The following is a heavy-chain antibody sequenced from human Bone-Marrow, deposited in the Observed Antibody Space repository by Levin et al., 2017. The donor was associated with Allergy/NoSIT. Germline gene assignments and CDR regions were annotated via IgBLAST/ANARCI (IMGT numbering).Heavy chain of an antibody. J-gene: IGHJ4*01. CDR1: GFNFGNFC. CDR3: ARCEDY. V-gene: IGHV3-7*01. Sequence: LSLTCAASGFNFGNFCMSWVRQAPGKGLEWVASIKTDGTAQYYVDSVKGRFTISRDNAKNSLYLQMNSLRDEDTAMYYGARCEDYWGHGTLVTVSS. CDR2: IKTDGTAQ.